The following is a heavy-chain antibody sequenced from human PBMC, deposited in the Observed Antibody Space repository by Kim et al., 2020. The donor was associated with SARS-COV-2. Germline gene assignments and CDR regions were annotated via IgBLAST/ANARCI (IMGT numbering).Heavy chain of an antibody. Sequence: GGSLRLSCAASGFTFSSYGMHWVCQAPGKGLEWVAVISYDGSNKYYADSVKGRFTISRDNSKNTLYLQMNSLRAEDTAVYYCAKDPYPFGGGRNPYYFDYWGQGTLVTVSS. V-gene: IGHV3-30*18. J-gene: IGHJ4*02. CDR3: AKDPYPFGGGRNPYYFDY. D-gene: IGHD3-10*01. CDR2: ISYDGSNK. CDR1: GFTFSSYG.